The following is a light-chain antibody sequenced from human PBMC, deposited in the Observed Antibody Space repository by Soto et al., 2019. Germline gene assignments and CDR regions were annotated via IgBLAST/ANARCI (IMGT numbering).Light chain of an antibody. J-gene: IGKJ1*01. Sequence: IVLTQSPGTLSLSPGERATLSCRASQSLSSNYLAWYHQKPGQAPRLLIYGASSRATGIPDRFSGSKSETDFTLTISGLEPEDFAVYYCQQYSSSPWTFGQGTKVEIK. CDR2: GAS. V-gene: IGKV3-20*01. CDR1: QSLSSNY. CDR3: QQYSSSPWT.